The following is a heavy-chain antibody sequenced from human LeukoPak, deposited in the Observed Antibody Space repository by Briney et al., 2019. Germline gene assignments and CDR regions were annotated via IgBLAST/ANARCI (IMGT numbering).Heavy chain of an antibody. D-gene: IGHD3-3*01. Sequence: ASVKVSCKASGYTFTGYYMHWVRQAPGQGLEWMGWINPNSGGTNYAQKFQGRVTMTRDTSISTAYMELSRLRSDDTAVYYCARDRGRVNYDFWSGSYWFDPWGQGTLVTVSS. V-gene: IGHV1-2*02. CDR2: INPNSGGT. CDR3: ARDRGRVNYDFWSGSYWFDP. J-gene: IGHJ5*02. CDR1: GYTFTGYY.